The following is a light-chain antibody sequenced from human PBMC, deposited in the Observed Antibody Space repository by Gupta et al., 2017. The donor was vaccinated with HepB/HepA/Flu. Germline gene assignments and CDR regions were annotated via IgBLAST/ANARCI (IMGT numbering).Light chain of an antibody. Sequence: DNQMTQSPSTLSASEGDRVTITCRASQSISNWLAWYQQKPGKAPKLLIYKASSLESGVPSRFSGSGYGTEFTLTISSLQPDDFATYYCQQYNSYPSTFDQETKVEIK. CDR3: QQYNSYPST. V-gene: IGKV1-5*03. CDR1: QSISNW. CDR2: KAS. J-gene: IGKJ1*01.